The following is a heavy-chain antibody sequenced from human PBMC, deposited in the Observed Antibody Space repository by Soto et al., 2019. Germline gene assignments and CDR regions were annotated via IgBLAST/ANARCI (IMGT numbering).Heavy chain of an antibody. CDR3: ARGTIVARQHLDY. CDR1: GFTFSSYD. CDR2: ISIRGGDE. J-gene: IGHJ4*02. Sequence: QVQLVESGGGVVQPGKSLRLSCAASGFTFSSYDMHWARQAPGKGLEWVTVISIRGGDEYYAESVRGRFTISRDDSKNTLYVQMDSLRVEDTAVYYCARGTIVARQHLDYWGQGTLVTVSS. D-gene: IGHD6-6*01. V-gene: IGHV3-30*03.